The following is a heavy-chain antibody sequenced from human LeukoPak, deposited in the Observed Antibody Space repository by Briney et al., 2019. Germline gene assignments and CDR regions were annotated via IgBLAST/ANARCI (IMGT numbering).Heavy chain of an antibody. CDR1: GFTVSSDY. CDR3: ARGGDCSSTSCSPFTFDY. Sequence: GGSLRLSCAASGFTVSSDYMSWVRQAPGKGLEWVSVIYSGGSTYYADSVKGRFTISRDNSKNTLYLQMNSLRAEDTAVYYCARGGDCSSTSCSPFTFDYWGQGTLVTVSS. D-gene: IGHD2-2*01. J-gene: IGHJ4*02. CDR2: IYSGGST. V-gene: IGHV3-53*01.